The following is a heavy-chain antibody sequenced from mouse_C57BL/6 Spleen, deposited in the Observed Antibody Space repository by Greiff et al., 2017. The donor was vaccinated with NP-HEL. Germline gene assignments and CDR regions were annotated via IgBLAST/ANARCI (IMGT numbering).Heavy chain of an antibody. CDR1: GYAFSSYW. D-gene: IGHD1-1*01. CDR3: ARFRSSYDFDY. Sequence: QVQLKQSGAELVKPGASVKISCKASGYAFSSYWMNWVKQRPGKGLEWIGQIYPGDGDTNYNGKFKGKATLTADKSSSTAYMQLSSLTSEDSAVYFCARFRSSYDFDYWGQGTTLTVSS. V-gene: IGHV1-80*01. CDR2: IYPGDGDT. J-gene: IGHJ2*01.